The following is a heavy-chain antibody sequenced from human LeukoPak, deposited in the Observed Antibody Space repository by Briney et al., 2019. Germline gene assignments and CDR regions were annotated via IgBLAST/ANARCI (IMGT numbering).Heavy chain of an antibody. J-gene: IGHJ3*02. V-gene: IGHV1-2*02. CDR1: GYTFTGYY. Sequence: GASVKVSCKTSGYTFTGYYMHWVRQAPGQGLEWMGWINPNSGGTNYAQKFQGRVTMTRDTSISTAYMELSRLRSDDTAVYYCARARITMVRGVRDAFDIWGQGTMVTVSS. CDR2: INPNSGGT. D-gene: IGHD3-10*01. CDR3: ARARITMVRGVRDAFDI.